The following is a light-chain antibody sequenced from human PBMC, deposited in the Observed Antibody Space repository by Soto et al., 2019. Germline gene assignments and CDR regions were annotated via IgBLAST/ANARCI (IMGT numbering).Light chain of an antibody. CDR2: KND. CDR1: SSNIGSNT. V-gene: IGLV1-44*01. CDR3: AAWDDSLNGVI. J-gene: IGLJ2*01. Sequence: QSVLTQPPSASGTPGQRITISCLGRSSNIGSNTVNWYQQFPGMAPKLLMYKNDRRPSGVPERFSGSKSGTSASLAISGLQSEDEADYYCAAWDDSLNGVIFGGGTKLTVL.